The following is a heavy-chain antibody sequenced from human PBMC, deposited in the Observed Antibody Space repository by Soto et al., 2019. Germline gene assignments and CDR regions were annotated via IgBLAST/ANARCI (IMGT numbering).Heavy chain of an antibody. V-gene: IGHV4-59*08. CDR2: IYYSGST. D-gene: IGHD6-13*01. CDR3: ARHGTGYSSSWYADHAVPFDY. J-gene: IGHJ4*02. Sequence: SETLSLTCTVSGGSISSYYWSWIRQPPGKGLEWIGYIYYSGSTNYNPSLKSRVTISVDTSKNQFSLKLSSVTAADTAVYYCARHGTGYSSSWYADHAVPFDYWGQGTLVTVSS. CDR1: GGSISSYY.